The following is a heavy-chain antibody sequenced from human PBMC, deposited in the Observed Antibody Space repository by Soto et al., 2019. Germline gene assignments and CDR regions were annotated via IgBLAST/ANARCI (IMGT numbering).Heavy chain of an antibody. V-gene: IGHV3-23*01. CDR3: AKSSGSADYDFWSGYSQGWFDP. CDR2: ISGSGGST. J-gene: IGHJ5*02. CDR1: GFTFSSYA. Sequence: EVQLLESGGGLVQPGGSLRLSCAASGFTFSSYAMSWVRQAPGKGLEWVSAISGSGGSTYYADSVKGRFTISRDNSKNTLYLQMNSLRAEDTAVYYCAKSSGSADYDFWSGYSQGWFDPWGQGTLVTVSS. D-gene: IGHD3-3*01.